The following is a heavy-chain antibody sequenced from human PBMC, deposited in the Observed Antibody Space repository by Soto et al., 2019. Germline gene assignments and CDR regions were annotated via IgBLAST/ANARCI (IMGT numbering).Heavy chain of an antibody. J-gene: IGHJ4*02. CDR3: AKVKYDSSGYYRNFDY. CDR1: GGTFSSYA. V-gene: IGHV1-69*01. CDR2: IIPPFGSA. Sequence: QVQLVQSGAELKKPGSSVKVSCKASGGTFSSYAFSWVRQAPGQGLEWVGGIIPPFGSANYAQKFQGRVTITADESTSTAYMELSSLRSEDTAMYYCAKVKYDSSGYYRNFDYWGQGTLVTVSS. D-gene: IGHD3-22*01.